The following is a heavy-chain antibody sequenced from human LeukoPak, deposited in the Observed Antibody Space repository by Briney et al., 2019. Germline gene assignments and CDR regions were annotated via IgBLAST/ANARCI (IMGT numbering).Heavy chain of an antibody. CDR3: AKDINWASFES. CDR1: GFSFSNYG. Sequence: GGTLRLSCAASGFSFSNYGMNWVRQAPGKGLEWVSGIIGSGGTTYYADSVKGRFTISRDNSKNTLYLRMNSLRAEDTALYYCAKDINWASFESWGQGTLVTVSS. J-gene: IGHJ4*02. V-gene: IGHV3-23*01. D-gene: IGHD7-27*01. CDR2: IIGSGGTT.